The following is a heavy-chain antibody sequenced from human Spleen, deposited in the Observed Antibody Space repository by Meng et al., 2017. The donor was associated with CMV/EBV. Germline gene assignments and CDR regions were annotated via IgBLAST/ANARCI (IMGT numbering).Heavy chain of an antibody. J-gene: IGHJ3*02. V-gene: IGHV3-21*01. CDR2: ISSSSSYI. CDR3: ARGRRVGHDAFDI. D-gene: IGHD1-26*01. Sequence: GGSLRLSCAASGFAFDNYGMNWVRQAPGKGLEWVSSISSSSSYIYYADSVKGRFTISRDNAKNSLYLQMNSLRAEDTAVYYCARGRRVGHDAFDIWGQGTMVTVSS. CDR1: GFAFDNYG.